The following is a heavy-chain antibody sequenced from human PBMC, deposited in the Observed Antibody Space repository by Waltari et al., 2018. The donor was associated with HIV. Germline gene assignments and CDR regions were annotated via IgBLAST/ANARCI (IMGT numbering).Heavy chain of an antibody. J-gene: IGHJ5*02. CDR3: ARGIRYYAP. V-gene: IGHV3-53*02. Sequence: EVQLVQSGGGVVSPEESVRLSCAVSGTLVSDNYMSWIRPAPGKGLAWVAVLYGDGTTYYADSVKGRFVVSRDKAKNMFFLQMDYPRGADSATYFCARGIRYYAPWGQGVLVSVS. D-gene: IGHD3-3*01. CDR1: GTLVSDNY. CDR2: LYGDGTT.